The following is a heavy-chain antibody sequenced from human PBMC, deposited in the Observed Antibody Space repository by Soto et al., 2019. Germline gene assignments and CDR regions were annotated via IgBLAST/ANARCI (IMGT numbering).Heavy chain of an antibody. J-gene: IGHJ5*02. D-gene: IGHD2-8*01. Sequence: PSETLSLTCAVYGGSFSGYYWSWIRQPPGKGLEWIGEINHSGSANYNPSLKSRVTISVDTSKNQFSLKLSSVTAADTAVYYCARGPYGILYAYNWFDPWGQGTLVTVSS. CDR3: ARGPYGILYAYNWFDP. V-gene: IGHV4-34*01. CDR2: INHSGSA. CDR1: GGSFSGYY.